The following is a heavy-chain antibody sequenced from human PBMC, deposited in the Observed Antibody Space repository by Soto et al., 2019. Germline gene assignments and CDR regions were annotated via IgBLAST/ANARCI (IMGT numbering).Heavy chain of an antibody. Sequence: QVQLQESGPGLVKPSETLSLTCTVSGGSISSYYWSWIRQPPGKGLEWIGYIYYSGSTNYNPSLKSRVTISVDTSKNQFSLKLSSVTAADTAVYYCARGWGGYFQYWGQGTLVTVSS. D-gene: IGHD7-27*01. V-gene: IGHV4-59*01. CDR2: IYYSGST. J-gene: IGHJ1*01. CDR3: ARGWGGYFQY. CDR1: GGSISSYY.